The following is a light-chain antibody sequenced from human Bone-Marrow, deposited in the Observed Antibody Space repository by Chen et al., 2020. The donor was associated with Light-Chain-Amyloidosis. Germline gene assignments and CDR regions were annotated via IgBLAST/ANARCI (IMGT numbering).Light chain of an antibody. J-gene: IGLJ3*02. CDR1: SSDVGGYNY. Sequence: QSALTQPASVSGYPGQSITISCTGTSSDVGGYNYVSWFQQYSDKAPKLMIYEVANRPSGVSNRFSGSKSGNTASLTISGLQAEDEADYYCSSFTTSNTWVFGGGTKLTVL. CDR2: EVA. CDR3: SSFTTSNTWV. V-gene: IGLV2-14*01.